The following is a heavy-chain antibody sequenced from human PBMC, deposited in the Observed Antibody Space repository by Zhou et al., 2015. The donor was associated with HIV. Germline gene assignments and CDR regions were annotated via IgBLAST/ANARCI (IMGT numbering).Heavy chain of an antibody. Sequence: QVQLVQSGAEVKKPGSSVEVSCKASGGTFSTHGITWVRQVPGQGLEWMGGITPVLGTTKYAQKFQGRVSITADRSTNTAYMELRSLRSEDTAVYYCARDRGAARPDWRYFDLWGRGTLVTVSS. CDR3: ARDRGAARPDWRYFDL. CDR1: GGTFSTHG. D-gene: IGHD6-6*01. CDR2: ITPVLGTT. V-gene: IGHV1-69*06. J-gene: IGHJ2*01.